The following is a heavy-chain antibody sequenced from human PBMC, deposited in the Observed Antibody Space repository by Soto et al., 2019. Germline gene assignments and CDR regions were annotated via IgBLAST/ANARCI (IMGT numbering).Heavy chain of an antibody. J-gene: IGHJ6*02. Sequence: QVQLVQSGAEVKKPGASVKVSGKASGYTFSTYGISWVRQAPGQGLEWMGWINGYNGNTNYAPKLQGRITMTTDTSTTTAHMELRRLRSDDTGVYYCARMGDVPYYYYGMDVWGQGTTVTVSS. CDR1: GYTFSTYG. V-gene: IGHV1-18*01. CDR2: INGYNGNT. CDR3: ARMGDVPYYYYGMDV. D-gene: IGHD3-16*01.